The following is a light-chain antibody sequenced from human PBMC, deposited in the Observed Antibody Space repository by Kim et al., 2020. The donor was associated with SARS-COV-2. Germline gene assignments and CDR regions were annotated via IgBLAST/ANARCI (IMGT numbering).Light chain of an antibody. CDR1: SGHSTYT. CDR2: VNSDGSH. J-gene: IGLJ3*02. Sequence: QLVLTQSPSASASLGASVKLTCTLSSGHSTYTIAWHQQQPEKGHRYLMKVNSDGSHSKGDGIPDRFSGSSSGAERYLTISSLQSDDEADYYCQTWGTGFRMFGGGTQLTVL. CDR3: QTWGTGFRM. V-gene: IGLV4-69*01.